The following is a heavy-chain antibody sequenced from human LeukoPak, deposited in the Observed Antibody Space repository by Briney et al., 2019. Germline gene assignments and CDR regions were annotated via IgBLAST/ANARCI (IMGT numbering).Heavy chain of an antibody. V-gene: IGHV3-23*01. J-gene: IGHJ4*02. CDR2: ISGSGGST. CDR1: GFTFSSYE. Sequence: PGGSLRLSCVASGFTFSSYEMNWVRQAPGKGLEWVSAISGSGGSTYYADSVKGRFTISRDNSKNTLYLQMNSLRAEDTAVYYCAKDHYYDSSGYAPTFDYWGQGTLVTVSS. CDR3: AKDHYYDSSGYAPTFDY. D-gene: IGHD3-22*01.